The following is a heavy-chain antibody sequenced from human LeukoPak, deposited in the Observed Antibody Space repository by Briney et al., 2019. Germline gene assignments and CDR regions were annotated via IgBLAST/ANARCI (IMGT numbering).Heavy chain of an antibody. CDR1: GYTFTDNY. D-gene: IGHD3-22*01. CDR3: ARAQNYHDRSGYSDDTCDV. Sequence: ASVKVSCKDSGYTFTDNYIHWGRQAPGQGLEWMGRVNPDSGGINYAQTFQGRVTITRDTSINTAFVELRRLRSDDTAAYYCARAQNYHDRSGYSDDTCDVWGHGTMITVSS. J-gene: IGHJ3*01. V-gene: IGHV1-2*06. CDR2: VNPDSGGI.